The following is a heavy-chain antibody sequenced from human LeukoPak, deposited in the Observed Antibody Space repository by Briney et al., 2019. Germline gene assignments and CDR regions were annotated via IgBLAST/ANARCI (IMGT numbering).Heavy chain of an antibody. CDR1: GYTFTGYY. D-gene: IGHD2-21*02. CDR2: INPNSGGT. J-gene: IGHJ4*02. Sequence: ASVKVSCKASGYTFTGYYMHWVRQAPGQGLEWMGWINPNSGGTNYAQKFQGRVTMTRDMSTSTVYMELSSLRSEDTAVYYCARGGFGDSCFDYWGQGTLVTVSS. CDR3: ARGGFGDSCFDY. V-gene: IGHV1-2*02.